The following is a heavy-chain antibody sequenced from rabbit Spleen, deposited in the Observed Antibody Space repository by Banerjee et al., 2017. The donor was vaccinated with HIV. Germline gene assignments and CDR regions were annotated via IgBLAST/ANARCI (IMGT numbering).Heavy chain of an antibody. Sequence: EESGGGLVQPEGSLTLTCTASGFSFSSTFWICWVRQAPGKGLEWIACIYAASDSTYYASWAKGRFTISKTSSTTVTLQMTSLTAADTATYFCARGAGYNRLDLWGPGTLVTVS. J-gene: IGHJ3*01. CDR2: IYAASDST. D-gene: IGHD7-1*01. CDR1: GFSFSSTFW. CDR3: ARGAGYNRLDL. V-gene: IGHV1S45*01.